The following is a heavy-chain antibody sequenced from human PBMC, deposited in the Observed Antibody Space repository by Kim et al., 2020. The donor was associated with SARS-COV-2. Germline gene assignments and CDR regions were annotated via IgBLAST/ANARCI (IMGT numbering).Heavy chain of an antibody. Sequence: GGSLRLSCAASGFTFSSYGMHWVRQAPGKGLEWVAAISYDGSNKYYADSVKGRFTISRDNSKNTLYLQMNSLRAEDTAVYYCAKGELRYFDWPLDAFDIWGQGTMVTVAS. CDR1: GFTFSSYG. J-gene: IGHJ3*02. V-gene: IGHV3-30*18. CDR3: AKGELRYFDWPLDAFDI. D-gene: IGHD3-9*01. CDR2: ISYDGSNK.